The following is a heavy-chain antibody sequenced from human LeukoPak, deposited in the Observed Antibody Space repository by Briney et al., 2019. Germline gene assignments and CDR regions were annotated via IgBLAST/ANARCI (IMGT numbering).Heavy chain of an antibody. Sequence: PSETLSPTCTAAGGSISSYYRCLIRQPPGKVLEWIGYIYTSGSNNYNPSLKSRVTISVDTSKTQFSLKLSSVTAADTAVYYWARGWSGATPGFDYWGQGTLVTVSS. V-gene: IGHV4-4*09. CDR2: IYTSGSN. D-gene: IGHD1-26*01. CDR1: GGSISSYY. J-gene: IGHJ4*02. CDR3: ARGWSGATPGFDY.